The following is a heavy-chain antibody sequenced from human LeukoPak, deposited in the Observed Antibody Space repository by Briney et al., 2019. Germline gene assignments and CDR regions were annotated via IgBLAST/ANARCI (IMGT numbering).Heavy chain of an antibody. CDR2: ITSNGGST. CDR1: GFTFSSFA. D-gene: IGHD3-22*01. V-gene: IGHV3-64*01. CDR3: AKVYYDSSGYYPDAFDI. Sequence: PGGSLRLSCAASGFTFSSFAMHWVRQAPGKGLEYVSAITSNGGSTYYGNSVKGRFTISRDNSKNTLYLQMNSLRAEDTAVYYCAKVYYDSSGYYPDAFDIWGQGTMVTVSS. J-gene: IGHJ3*02.